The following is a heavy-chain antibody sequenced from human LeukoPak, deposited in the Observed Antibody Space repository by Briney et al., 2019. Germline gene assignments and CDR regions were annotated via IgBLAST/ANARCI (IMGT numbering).Heavy chain of an antibody. CDR2: ISGSGGST. Sequence: GGSLRLSCAASGFTFSNYAMSWVRQAPGKGLVWVSAISGSGGSTYYADSVKGRFTVSRDNSKNTLYLQMNSLRAEDTAVYYCAKLYCSSTSCSRGGYFDYWGRGTLVTVSS. CDR1: GFTFSNYA. V-gene: IGHV3-23*01. J-gene: IGHJ4*02. D-gene: IGHD2-2*01. CDR3: AKLYCSSTSCSRGGYFDY.